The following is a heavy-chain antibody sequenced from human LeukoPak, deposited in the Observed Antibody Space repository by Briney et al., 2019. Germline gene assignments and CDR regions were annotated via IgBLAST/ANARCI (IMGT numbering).Heavy chain of an antibody. V-gene: IGHV3-21*01. J-gene: IGHJ4*02. D-gene: IGHD3-16*02. CDR1: GFTFSSNS. CDR2: ISSSSSYI. Sequence: GGSLRLSCGVSGFTFSSNSMNWVRQAPGKGLEWFSSISSSSSYISYADSVKGRFTISRDNAKNSLYLQMNSLRAEDTAVYYCASRSEFDYWGQGTLVTVSS. CDR3: ASRSEFDY.